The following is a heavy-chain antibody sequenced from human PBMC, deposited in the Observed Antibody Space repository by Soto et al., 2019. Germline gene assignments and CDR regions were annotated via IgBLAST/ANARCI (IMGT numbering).Heavy chain of an antibody. J-gene: IGHJ6*02. CDR1: GYTFTAYY. CDR2: INPKFGDT. CDR3: ARNMDYCYGPGSGNGNGV. D-gene: IGHD3-10*01. Sequence: QVQLVQSGAEVKEPGDSVRVSCEASGYTFTAYYIHWVRQAPGQGLEWMGWINPKFGDTTYAQDFQGRLTLTRDMSISTVYMDLSRLTSDDTAIYYCARNMDYCYGPGSGNGNGVWGQWTTVNVFS. V-gene: IGHV1-2*02.